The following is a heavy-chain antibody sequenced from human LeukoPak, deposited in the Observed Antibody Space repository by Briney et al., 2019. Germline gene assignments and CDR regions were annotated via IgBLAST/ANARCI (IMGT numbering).Heavy chain of an antibody. V-gene: IGHV3-11*06. J-gene: IGHJ4*02. D-gene: IGHD6-19*01. Sequence: PGGSLRLSCAASGFTVNRNYMSWVRQAPEKGLEWISYISSSGGYMYADSVKGRFTISRDNAKNSLYLQMNSLRAEDTGVYYCARHNGWYDYWGQGTLVTVSS. CDR1: GFTVNRNY. CDR3: ARHNGWYDY. CDR2: ISSSGGY.